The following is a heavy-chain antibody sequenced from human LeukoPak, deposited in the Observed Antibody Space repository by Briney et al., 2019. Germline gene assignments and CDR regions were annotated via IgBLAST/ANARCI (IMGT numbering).Heavy chain of an antibody. V-gene: IGHV4-30-4*08. CDR3: ARSAHSSGWYDY. CDR1: GGSISSGDYC. J-gene: IGHJ4*02. Sequence: TLSLTCTVSGGSISSGDYCWNWIRQPPGEGLEWIGYMSNSGSTYYNPSLKSRVTVSVDTSKNQFSLRLSSVTAADTAVYYCARSAHSSGWYDYWGQGTLVTVSS. D-gene: IGHD6-19*01. CDR2: MSNSGST.